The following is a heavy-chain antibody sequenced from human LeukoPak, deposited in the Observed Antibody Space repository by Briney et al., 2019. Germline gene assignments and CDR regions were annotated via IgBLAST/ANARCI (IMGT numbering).Heavy chain of an antibody. V-gene: IGHV3-53*01. CDR2: IYSGGST. D-gene: IGHD1-26*01. CDR1: GFTVSSNY. Sequence: GGSLRLSCAASGFTVSSNYMSWVRQAPGKGLEWVSVIYSGGSTYYADSVKGRFTISIDNSKNTLYLQMNSLRAEDTAVYYCARGQYSGSSIEYFDYWGQGTLVTVSS. J-gene: IGHJ4*02. CDR3: ARGQYSGSSIEYFDY.